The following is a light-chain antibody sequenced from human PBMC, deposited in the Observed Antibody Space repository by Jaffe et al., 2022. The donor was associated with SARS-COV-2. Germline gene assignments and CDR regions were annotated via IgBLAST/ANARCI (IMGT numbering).Light chain of an antibody. CDR2: GAS. CDR1: QSINTN. Sequence: EILMTQSPATLSVSPGERATLSCRASQSINTNLAWYQQKPGQAPRLLIYGASTRATGIPARFSGSGSGTQFTLTISSLQSEDFAVYYCQWYNNPPPWTFGQGTKVEIK. J-gene: IGKJ1*01. CDR3: QWYNNPPPWT. V-gene: IGKV3-15*01.